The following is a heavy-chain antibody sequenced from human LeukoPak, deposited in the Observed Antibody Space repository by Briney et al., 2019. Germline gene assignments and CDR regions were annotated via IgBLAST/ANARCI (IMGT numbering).Heavy chain of an antibody. V-gene: IGHV3-21*01. CDR3: ARDPYCGGDCYKNYYYYYGMDV. Sequence: PGGSLRLSCAASGFTFSSYSMNWVRQAPGKGLEWVSSISSSSSYIYYADSVKGRFTISRDNAKNSLYLQMNSLRAEDTAVYYCARDPYCGGDCYKNYYYYYGMDVWGQGTTVTVSS. CDR1: GFTFSSYS. J-gene: IGHJ6*02. D-gene: IGHD2-21*02. CDR2: ISSSSSYI.